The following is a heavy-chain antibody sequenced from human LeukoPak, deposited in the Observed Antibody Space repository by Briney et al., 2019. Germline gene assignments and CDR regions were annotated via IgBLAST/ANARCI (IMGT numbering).Heavy chain of an antibody. CDR1: GGSITSANYY. Sequence: ASETLSLTCTVSGGSITSANYYWGWVRQPPGKGLEWIATIYDSGNTYYNPSLKSRVTISVDTSKNQFSLKLSSVTAADTAVYYCARYSSWYLDYFDYWGQGTLVTVSS. CDR2: IYDSGNT. J-gene: IGHJ4*02. V-gene: IGHV4-39*01. D-gene: IGHD6-13*01. CDR3: ARYSSWYLDYFDY.